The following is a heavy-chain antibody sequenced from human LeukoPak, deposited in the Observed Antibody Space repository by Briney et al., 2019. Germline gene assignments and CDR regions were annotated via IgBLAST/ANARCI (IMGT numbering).Heavy chain of an antibody. Sequence: PGRSLRLSCAASGFTFDDYAMHWVRQAPGKGLEWVSGVTWNSGSIDYADSVKGRFTISRDNAKNSLYLQMNSLRPEDTALYYCARDRTIYSSSSEFDPWGQGTLVTVSS. J-gene: IGHJ5*02. D-gene: IGHD6-6*01. CDR1: GFTFDDYA. CDR3: ARDRTIYSSSSEFDP. V-gene: IGHV3-9*01. CDR2: VTWNSGSI.